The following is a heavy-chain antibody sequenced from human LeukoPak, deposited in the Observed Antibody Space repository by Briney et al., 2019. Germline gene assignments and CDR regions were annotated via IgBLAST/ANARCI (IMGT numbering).Heavy chain of an antibody. Sequence: PGGSLRLSCAASGFTFSSYGMSWVRQAPGKGLEWVSAISGSGGSTYYADSVKGRFIISRDNSKNTLYLQMNSLRAEDTAVYYSVRSGYSSGWYESDAFDIWGQGTMVTVSS. D-gene: IGHD6-19*01. CDR2: ISGSGGST. CDR1: GFTFSSYG. J-gene: IGHJ3*02. V-gene: IGHV3-23*01. CDR3: VRSGYSSGWYESDAFDI.